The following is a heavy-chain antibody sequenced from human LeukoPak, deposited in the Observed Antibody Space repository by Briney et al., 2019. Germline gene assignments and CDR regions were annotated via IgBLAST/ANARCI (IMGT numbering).Heavy chain of an antibody. CDR2: INHSGST. CDR3: ARWLHSYDY. J-gene: IGHJ4*02. V-gene: IGHV4-34*01. CDR1: GGSFSGYY. D-gene: IGHD5-12*01. Sequence: NPSETLSLTCAVYGGSFSGYYWSWIRQPPGKGLEWIGEINHSGSTNYNPSLKSRVTISVDTSKNQFSLKLSSVTAADTAVYYCARWLHSYDYWGQGTLVTVSS.